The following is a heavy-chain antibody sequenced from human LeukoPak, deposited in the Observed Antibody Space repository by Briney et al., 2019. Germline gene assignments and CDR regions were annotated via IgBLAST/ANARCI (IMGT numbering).Heavy chain of an antibody. V-gene: IGHV1-2*06. CDR2: INPNSGGT. D-gene: IGHD3-16*02. CDR1: GYTFTGYY. J-gene: IGHJ4*02. Sequence: GASVKVSCKASGYTFTGYYMHWVRQAPGQGLEWMGRINPNSGGTNYAQKFQGRVTMTRDTSISTAYMELSRLRSDDTAVYYCARVEDVWGSYRIDYWGQGTLVTVSS. CDR3: ARVEDVWGSYRIDY.